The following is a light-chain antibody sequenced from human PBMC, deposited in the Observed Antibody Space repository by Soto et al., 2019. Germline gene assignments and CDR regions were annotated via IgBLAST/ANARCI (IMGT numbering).Light chain of an antibody. CDR1: QTVGGH. CDR3: QHHSNWLRT. CDR2: ETS. Sequence: EVVLTQCPATLSLSPGESATLSCRASQTVGGHFAWYQQKPGQAPRLLISETSNRATGIPGRFSGSGSGTDVSLTISSLEPEDFAVYYCQHHSNWLRTFGGGTKVEIE. J-gene: IGKJ4*01. V-gene: IGKV3-11*01.